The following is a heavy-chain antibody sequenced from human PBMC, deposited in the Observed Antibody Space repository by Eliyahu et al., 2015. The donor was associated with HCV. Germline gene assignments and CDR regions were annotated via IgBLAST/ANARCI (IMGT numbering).Heavy chain of an antibody. V-gene: IGHV3-30*03. D-gene: IGHD1-26*01. J-gene: IGHJ3*01. CDR1: GFTLSPYD. CDR3: ARVPWERRTFDP. CDR2: IATDGINK. Sequence: SCAASGFTLSPYDLHWVRQAPGKGLEWVTAIATDGINKFYTDSVKGRFTISRDNSKNMWFLQMNSLRLEDTAVYHCARVPWERRTFDPWGHGTMVTVSS.